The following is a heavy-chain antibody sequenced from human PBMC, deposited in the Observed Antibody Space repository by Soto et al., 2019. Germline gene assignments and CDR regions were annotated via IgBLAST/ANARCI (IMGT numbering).Heavy chain of an antibody. D-gene: IGHD3-10*01. Sequence: QVQVQQSGPGLVKPSETLSLTCTVSSGPSKSHNWGWIRQPPGRGLEWIGYVYDTWSTSYNPSLKSRVTVSADTSTNRFSLTLRFVTAADSAVYYCVRQGIGFLHGLVDVWGQGTTVLVSS. V-gene: IGHV4-59*08. CDR3: VRQGIGFLHGLVDV. J-gene: IGHJ6*01. CDR1: SGPSKSHN. CDR2: VYDTWST.